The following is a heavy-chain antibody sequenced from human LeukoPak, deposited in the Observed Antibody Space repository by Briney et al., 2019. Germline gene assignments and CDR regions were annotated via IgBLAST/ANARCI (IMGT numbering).Heavy chain of an antibody. CDR2: IIPIFGTA. Sequence: SVEVSCKASGGTFSSYAISWVRQAPGQGLEWMGGIIPIFGTANYAQKFQGRVTITADKSMSTAYMELSSLRSEDTAAYYCARGPDSSSVWFDPWGQGTLVTVSS. J-gene: IGHJ5*02. CDR1: GGTFSSYA. D-gene: IGHD6-6*01. CDR3: ARGPDSSSVWFDP. V-gene: IGHV1-69*06.